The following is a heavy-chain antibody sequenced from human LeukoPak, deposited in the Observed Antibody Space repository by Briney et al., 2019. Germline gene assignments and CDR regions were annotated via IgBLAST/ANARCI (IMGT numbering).Heavy chain of an antibody. CDR3: ARLGDYGDYLSPSNWFDP. J-gene: IGHJ5*02. V-gene: IGHV4-59*08. Sequence: SEALSFTCTVSGGSISSYYWSWIRQPPGKGLEWIGYIYYSGSTNYNPSLKSRVTISVDTSKNQFSLKLSSVTAADTAVYYCARLGDYGDYLSPSNWFDPWGQGTLVTVSS. CDR2: IYYSGST. CDR1: GGSISSYY. D-gene: IGHD4-17*01.